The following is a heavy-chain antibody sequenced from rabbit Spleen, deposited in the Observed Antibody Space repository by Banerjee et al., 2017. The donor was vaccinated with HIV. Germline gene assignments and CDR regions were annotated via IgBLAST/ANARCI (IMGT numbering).Heavy chain of an antibody. Sequence: QSLEESGGDLVKPGASLTLTCTASGFSFSSSYYMCWVRQAPGKGLEWIGYINSGSSTTDYASWAKGRFTISRTSSTTVTLQMTTLTAADTATYFCARDLTDVIGWNFGWWGPGTLVTVS. J-gene: IGHJ6*01. D-gene: IGHD4-1*01. V-gene: IGHV1S40*01. CDR1: GFSFSSSYY. CDR2: INSGSSTT. CDR3: ARDLTDVIGWNFGW.